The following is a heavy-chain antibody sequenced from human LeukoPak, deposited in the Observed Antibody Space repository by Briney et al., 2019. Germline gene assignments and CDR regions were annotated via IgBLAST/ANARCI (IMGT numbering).Heavy chain of an antibody. D-gene: IGHD3-10*01. CDR3: ARDDRDGEAFTGSHNWFDP. CDR2: INPSGGSI. CDR1: GYIFSSYY. V-gene: IGHV1-46*01. J-gene: IGHJ5*02. Sequence: ASVKVSCKASGYIFSSYYMYWVRQAPGQGLEWMGIINPSGGSIRYAQKFQGRVTMTRDTSTSTVYMELSSLRSEDTAVYYCARDDRDGEAFTGSHNWFDPWGQGTLVTVSS.